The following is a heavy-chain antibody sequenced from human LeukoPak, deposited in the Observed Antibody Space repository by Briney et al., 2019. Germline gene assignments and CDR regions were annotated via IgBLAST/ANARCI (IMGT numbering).Heavy chain of an antibody. CDR2: IRYDGSNK. CDR1: GFTFSSYG. J-gene: IGHJ4*02. Sequence: PGGSLRLSCGASGFTFSSYGMHWVRQSRDKGLEGVAFIRYDGSNKYYADSVKGRFTISRDNSKNTLYLQMNSLRAEDTAVYYCAKTLLRGGFDYWGQGTLVTVSS. V-gene: IGHV3-30*02. CDR3: AKTLLRGGFDY. D-gene: IGHD1-26*01.